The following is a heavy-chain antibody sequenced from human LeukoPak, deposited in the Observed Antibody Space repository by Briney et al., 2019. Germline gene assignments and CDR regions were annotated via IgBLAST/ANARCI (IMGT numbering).Heavy chain of an antibody. V-gene: IGHV1-69*01. J-gene: IGHJ4*02. CDR2: IIPMYHVR. D-gene: IGHD2-2*01. CDR1: GGTFSSFA. Sequence: SVKVSCKASGGTFSSFAVSWVRQAPGQGLKWMGGIIPMYHVRNYAQEFQGRVTITADESTSTVYMELNSLRSEDTAMYYCAREGEDCDDTSCYRYWGQGTLVTVSS. CDR3: AREGEDCDDTSCYRY.